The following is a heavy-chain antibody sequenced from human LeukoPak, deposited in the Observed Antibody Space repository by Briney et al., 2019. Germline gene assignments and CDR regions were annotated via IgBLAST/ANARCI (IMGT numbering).Heavy chain of an antibody. CDR3: ARSYRGKFDP. V-gene: IGHV4-30-2*01. D-gene: IGHD3-10*01. CDR2: IYHSGST. CDR1: GGSISSGAFS. Sequence: PSETLSLTCAVSGGSISSGAFSWSWIRQPPGKGLEWIGYIYHSGSTYYSPSLKSRVTISVDTSKNQFSLKLSSVTAADTAVYFCARSYRGKFDPWGQGTLVTVSS. J-gene: IGHJ5*02.